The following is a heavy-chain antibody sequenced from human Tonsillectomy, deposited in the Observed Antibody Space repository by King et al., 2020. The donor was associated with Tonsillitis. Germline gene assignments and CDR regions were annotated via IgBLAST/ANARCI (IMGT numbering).Heavy chain of an antibody. CDR1: GGSVSSGSYY. CDR2: IYYSGST. V-gene: IGHV4-61*01. J-gene: IGHJ4*02. D-gene: IGHD2-21*01. CDR3: ARDYSYFDY. Sequence: VQLQESGPGLVKPSETLSLTCTVSGGSVSSGSYYWSWIRQPPGKGLEWIGYIYYSGSTNYNPSLKSRVTISVDTSKNQFSLKLSSVTAADTAVYYCARDYSYFDYWGQGTLVTVSS.